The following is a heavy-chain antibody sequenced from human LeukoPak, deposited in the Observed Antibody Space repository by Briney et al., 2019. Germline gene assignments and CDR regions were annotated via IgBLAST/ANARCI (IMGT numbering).Heavy chain of an antibody. V-gene: IGHV3-48*02. CDR2: ISSGSGTS. Sequence: GGSLSLSCAASGFTFSSYSMTWVRQAPGKGLEWVSYISSGSGTSTYAESVKGRFTISRDTAKNSLYLQMNSLRDEDTGVYYCARDQNWSFDYWGQGALVTVSS. J-gene: IGHJ4*02. CDR1: GFTFSSYS. CDR3: ARDQNWSFDY. D-gene: IGHD1-1*01.